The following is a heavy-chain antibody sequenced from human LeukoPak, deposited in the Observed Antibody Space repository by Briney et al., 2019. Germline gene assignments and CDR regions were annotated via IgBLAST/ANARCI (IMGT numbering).Heavy chain of an antibody. D-gene: IGHD3-22*01. CDR1: GGSFRGYY. V-gene: IGHV4-34*01. J-gene: IGHJ4*02. Sequence: SETLSLTCAVYGGSFRGYYWSWIRQPPGKGLEWIGEINHSGSTNYNPSLKSRVTISVDTSKNQFSLKLSSVTAADTAVYYCARGISSGYKAYYFDYWGQGTLVTVSS. CDR2: INHSGST. CDR3: ARGISSGYKAYYFDY.